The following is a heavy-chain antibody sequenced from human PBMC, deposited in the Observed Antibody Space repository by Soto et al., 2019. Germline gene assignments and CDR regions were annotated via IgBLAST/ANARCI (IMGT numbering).Heavy chain of an antibody. CDR3: AKRTSSWPHYYYYYGMDV. CDR2: ISYDGSNK. Sequence: QVQLVESGGGVVQPGRSLRLSCAASGFTFSSYGMHWVRQAPGKGPEWVAVISYDGSNKYYADSVKGRFTISRDNSKNTLYLQMNSLRAEDTAVYYCAKRTSSWPHYYYYYGMDVW. CDR1: GFTFSSYG. D-gene: IGHD6-13*01. J-gene: IGHJ6*01. V-gene: IGHV3-30*18.